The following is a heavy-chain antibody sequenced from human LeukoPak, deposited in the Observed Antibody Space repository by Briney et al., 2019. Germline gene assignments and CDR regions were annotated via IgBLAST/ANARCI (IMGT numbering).Heavy chain of an antibody. CDR3: ARSPIAVAGSLPY. J-gene: IGHJ4*02. V-gene: IGHV1-2*02. CDR2: INPNSGGT. D-gene: IGHD6-19*01. Sequence: ASVKVSCKASGYTFTGYYMHWVRQAPGQGLEWMGWINPNSGGTNYAQKFQGRVTITRDTSASTAYMELSSLRSEDTAVYYCARSPIAVAGSLPYWGQGTLVTVSS. CDR1: GYTFTGYY.